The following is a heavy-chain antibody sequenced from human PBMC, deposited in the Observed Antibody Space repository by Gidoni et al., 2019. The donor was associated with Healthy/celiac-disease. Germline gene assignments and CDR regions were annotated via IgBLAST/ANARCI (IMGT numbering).Heavy chain of an antibody. Sequence: QVQLQQWGAGLLKPSETLSLTCTVYGGSFSGYYWSWIRQPPGKGLEWIGEINHSGSTNYNPSLKSRVTISVDTSKNQFSLKLSSVTATDTAVYYCARGLSYCGGDCYSGMYYFDYWGQGTLVTVSS. CDR1: GGSFSGYY. CDR2: INHSGST. D-gene: IGHD2-21*02. CDR3: ARGLSYCGGDCYSGMYYFDY. V-gene: IGHV4-34*01. J-gene: IGHJ4*02.